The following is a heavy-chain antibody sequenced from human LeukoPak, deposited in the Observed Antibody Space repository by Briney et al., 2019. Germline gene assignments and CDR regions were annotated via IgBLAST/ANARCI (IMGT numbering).Heavy chain of an antibody. CDR3: AKARRYCSGGSCYPAWD. CDR1: GFTFSSYG. D-gene: IGHD2-15*01. J-gene: IGHJ4*02. Sequence: GGSLRLSCAVSGFTFSSYGMHWVRQAPGKGLEWVAFIRYDGSNKYYADSVKGRFTISRDNSKNTLYLQMNSLRAEDTAVYYCAKARRYCSGGSCYPAWDWGQGTLVTISS. CDR2: IRYDGSNK. V-gene: IGHV3-30*02.